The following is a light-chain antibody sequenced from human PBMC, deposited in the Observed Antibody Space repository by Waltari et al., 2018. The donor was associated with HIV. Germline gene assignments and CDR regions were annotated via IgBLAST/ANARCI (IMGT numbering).Light chain of an antibody. V-gene: IGLV1-47*01. CDR3: AAWTDSLRAVV. CDR1: SSNIGSYY. CDR2: SNN. J-gene: IGLJ2*01. Sequence: QSVLTQPPSASGTPGQRVTISCSGDSSNIGSYYVYWFQQLPGTAPKLLLNSNNQRPSGVPDRFSGSKSGTSASLAISGLRSEDEADYYCAAWTDSLRAVVFGGGTKLSVL.